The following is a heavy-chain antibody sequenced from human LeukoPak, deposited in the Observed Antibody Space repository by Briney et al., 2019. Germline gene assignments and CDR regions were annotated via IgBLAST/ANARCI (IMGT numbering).Heavy chain of an antibody. V-gene: IGHV4-39*07. CDR1: GGSISSGDYY. J-gene: IGHJ4*02. CDR2: IYHSGST. CDR3: ARIIAVARNFDY. Sequence: SETLSLTCTVSGGSISSGDYYWSWIRHPPGKGLEWIGSIYHSGSTYYNPSLKSRVTISVDTSKNQFSLKLSSVTAADTAVYYCARIIAVARNFDYWGQGTLVTVSS. D-gene: IGHD6-19*01.